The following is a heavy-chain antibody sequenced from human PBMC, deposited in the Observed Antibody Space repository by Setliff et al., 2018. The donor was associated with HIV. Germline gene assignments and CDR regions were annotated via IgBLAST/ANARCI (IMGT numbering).Heavy chain of an antibody. D-gene: IGHD1-26*01. Sequence: SETLSLTCTVSGGSISSSIYYWGWIRQPPGKGLEWIGEINHSGSTNYNMSLWSRVTISLDASRNQFSLELISVTAADTAVYYCAGGPGTTSIDYWAQGTLVTVSS. J-gene: IGHJ4*02. CDR3: AGGPGTTSIDY. CDR2: INHSGST. V-gene: IGHV4-39*07. CDR1: GGSISSSIYY.